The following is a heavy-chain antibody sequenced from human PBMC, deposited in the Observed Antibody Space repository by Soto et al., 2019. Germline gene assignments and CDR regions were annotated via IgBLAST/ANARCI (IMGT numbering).Heavy chain of an antibody. V-gene: IGHV3-21*01. CDR2: ITSSSSYT. CDR3: ASARSNDRRPDF. CDR1: GITFSQHS. Sequence: GGSLRRPWSASGITFSQHSMIWGRQGTGMGLEWATSITSSSSYTYDEETLKGPFTSYRDNAKNSLFLQRDSVRAEDTAVYFCASARSNDRRPDFWGQGTLVTVSS. J-gene: IGHJ4*02. D-gene: IGHD3-16*01.